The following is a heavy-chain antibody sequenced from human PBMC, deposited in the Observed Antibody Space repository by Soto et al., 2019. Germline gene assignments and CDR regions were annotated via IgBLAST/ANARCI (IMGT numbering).Heavy chain of an antibody. CDR1: GGSISSYGYY. Sequence: QLLLQESGPGLVKPSETLSLTCTVSGGSISSYGYYWGWIRQPPGKGLEWIGSIYYSGNSYYNPSLKSRVTISVATSKNQVSLTLSSVTAADTAVYYCARHEVVATMLPDAFDIWGQGTMVTVSS. J-gene: IGHJ3*02. CDR3: ARHEVVATMLPDAFDI. CDR2: IYYSGNS. D-gene: IGHD5-12*01. V-gene: IGHV4-39*01.